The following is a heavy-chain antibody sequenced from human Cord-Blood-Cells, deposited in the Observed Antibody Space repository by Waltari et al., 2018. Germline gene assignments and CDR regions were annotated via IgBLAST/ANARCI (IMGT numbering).Heavy chain of an antibody. V-gene: IGHV1-2*02. Sequence: QVQLVQSGAEVKKPGASVMVSCKASGYTFTGYYMHWVRQAPGQGLEWMGWINPNNGGTNYAQKFKGRVTMTRDTSISTAYMELSRLRSDDTAVYYCASYDWYFDLWGRCTLVTVSS. D-gene: IGHD3-22*01. J-gene: IGHJ2*01. CDR2: INPNNGGT. CDR1: GYTFTGYY. CDR3: ASYDWYFDL.